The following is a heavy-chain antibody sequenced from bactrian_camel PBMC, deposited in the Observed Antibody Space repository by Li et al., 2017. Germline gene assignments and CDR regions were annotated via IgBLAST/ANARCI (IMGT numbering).Heavy chain of an antibody. CDR1: GFTFPSNG. Sequence: HVQLVESGGGLVQPGGSLRLSCAAAGFTFPSNGAVWVRQAPGEGLEWVSGVYGDGSHTYYADSMKGRFTISRNNAKNTVYLQMGSLKHEDTAVYYCVRSDKFSYWGQGTQVTVS. J-gene: IGHJ4*01. CDR2: VYGDGSHT. V-gene: IGHV3S6*01. D-gene: IGHD1*01. CDR3: VRSDKFSY.